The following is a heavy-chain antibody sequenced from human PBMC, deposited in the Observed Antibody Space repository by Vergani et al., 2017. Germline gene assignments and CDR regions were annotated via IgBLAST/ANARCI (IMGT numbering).Heavy chain of an antibody. J-gene: IGHJ4*02. CDR3: ARGRSGNYLMAV. Sequence: EVQLLESGGGLVQPGGSLRLSCAASGFTFSSYAMSWVRQAPGKGLEWVSAISGSGGSTYYADSVKGRFTISRDNSKNTLYLQMRSLRAEDMAVYYCARGRSGNYLMAVWGQGTLVTVSS. CDR1: GFTFSSYA. CDR2: ISGSGGST. V-gene: IGHV3-23*01. D-gene: IGHD1-26*01.